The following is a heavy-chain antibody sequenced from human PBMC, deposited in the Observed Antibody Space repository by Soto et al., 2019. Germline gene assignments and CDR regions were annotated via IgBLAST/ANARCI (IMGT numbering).Heavy chain of an antibody. CDR1: GGSISTGNW. Sequence: QVQLQESGPGLVKPSGTLSLTCTVSGGSISTGNWWTWVRQSPEKGLEWIGEIFRSGNTYYNPSFKSRVTISVDNSNNQFTLRLNSVTAADTAVYYGARIGTVSLDFWGPGTLVTVSS. D-gene: IGHD4-17*01. V-gene: IGHV4-4*02. J-gene: IGHJ4*02. CDR2: IFRSGNT. CDR3: ARIGTVSLDF.